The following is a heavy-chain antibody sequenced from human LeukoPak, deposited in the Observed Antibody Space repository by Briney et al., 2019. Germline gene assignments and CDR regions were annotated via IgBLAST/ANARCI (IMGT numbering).Heavy chain of an antibody. CDR2: INPNSGDT. J-gene: IGHJ3*02. CDR1: GYTFTVYY. CDR3: ARAERYCSGGICYLGPFDI. Sequence: ASVKVSCKASGYTFTVYYMHWVRQAPGQGLEWMGWINPNSGDTNYAQKLQGRVTLTTDTSTSTTYMDLRSLRSDDTAVYYCARAERYCSGGICYLGPFDIWGQGTMVTVSS. D-gene: IGHD2-15*01. V-gene: IGHV1-2*02.